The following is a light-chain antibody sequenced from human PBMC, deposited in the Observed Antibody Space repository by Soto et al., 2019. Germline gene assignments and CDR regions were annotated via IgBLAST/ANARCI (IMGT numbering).Light chain of an antibody. CDR3: RQGLQTPYT. V-gene: IGKV2-28*01. Sequence: DIVVTQSPLSLPVTPGEPASISCRSGQSLLHSNGATFLGWYLQKPGQSPQILIYLGSNRASGVPDRFSGRGSGKDSTSEISKVEGQDDGVYYWRQGLQTPYTVGQWTKLEIK. CDR2: LGS. J-gene: IGKJ2*01. CDR1: QSLLHSNGATF.